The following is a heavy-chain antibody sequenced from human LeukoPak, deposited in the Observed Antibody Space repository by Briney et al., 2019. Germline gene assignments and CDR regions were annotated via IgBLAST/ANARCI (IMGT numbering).Heavy chain of an antibody. CDR3: ARGDRPAHDFWSGIAYYMDV. Sequence: GGSLRLSCAASGFTFSSYWMHWVRQAPGKGLVWVSRINSDGSSTSSADSVKGRFTISRDNAKNTLYLQMNSLRAEDTAVYYCARGDRPAHDFWSGIAYYMDVWGKGTTVTVSS. J-gene: IGHJ6*03. D-gene: IGHD3-3*01. CDR2: INSDGSST. CDR1: GFTFSSYW. V-gene: IGHV3-74*01.